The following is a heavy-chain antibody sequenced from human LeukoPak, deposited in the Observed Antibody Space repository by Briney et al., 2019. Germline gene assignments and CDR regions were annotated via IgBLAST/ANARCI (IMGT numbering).Heavy chain of an antibody. CDR2: IYHSGST. Sequence: SQTLSLTCTVSGGSISSADYYWSWLRQPPGKGLEWIGHIYHSGSTYYNPSLKSRVTMSVDRSKNQVSLKLSSGTAADTAVYYCARGPMDCGGDCSYWGYWGQGTLVTVSS. CDR3: ARGPMDCGGDCSYWGY. J-gene: IGHJ4*02. V-gene: IGHV4-30-2*01. CDR1: GGSISSADYY. D-gene: IGHD2-21*02.